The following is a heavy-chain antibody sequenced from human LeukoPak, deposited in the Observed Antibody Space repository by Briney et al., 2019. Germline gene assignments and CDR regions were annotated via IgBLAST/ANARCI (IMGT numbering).Heavy chain of an antibody. V-gene: IGHV4-34*01. CDR2: INHSGST. J-gene: IGHJ4*02. Sequence: SETQSLTCAVSGGSFSGYYWSWIRERPGEGLGWIWEINHSGSTNYNPSLKSRVTISVDTSKNQFSLKLSSVTAADTAVYYCARGQGIYGVRGVHWGQGTLVTVSS. CDR1: GGSFSGYY. CDR3: ARGQGIYGVRGVH. D-gene: IGHD3-10*02.